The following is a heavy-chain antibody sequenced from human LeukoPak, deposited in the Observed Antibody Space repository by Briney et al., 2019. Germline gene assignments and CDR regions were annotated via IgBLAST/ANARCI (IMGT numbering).Heavy chain of an antibody. CDR3: ARVSGSYTHYFDY. CDR1: GGTFSSYA. Sequence: SVKVSCKASGGTFSSYAISWVRQAPGQGLEWMGRIIPILGIANYAQKFQGRVTITADKSTSTAYMELSSLRSEDTAVYYCARVSGSYTHYFDYWGQGTLVTVSS. V-gene: IGHV1-69*04. J-gene: IGHJ4*02. CDR2: IIPILGIA. D-gene: IGHD1-26*01.